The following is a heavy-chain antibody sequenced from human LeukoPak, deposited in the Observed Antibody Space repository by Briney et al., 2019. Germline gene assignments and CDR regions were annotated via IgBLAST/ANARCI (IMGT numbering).Heavy chain of an antibody. D-gene: IGHD2/OR15-2a*01. Sequence: SETLSLTCAVYGGSFSGYYWSWIRQPPGKGLEWIGEINHSGSTNYNPSLKSRVTISVDTSKNQFPLKLSSVTAADTAVYYCARAGALLHMDVWGKGTTVTVSS. V-gene: IGHV4-34*01. CDR2: INHSGST. J-gene: IGHJ6*03. CDR1: GGSFSGYY. CDR3: ARAGALLHMDV.